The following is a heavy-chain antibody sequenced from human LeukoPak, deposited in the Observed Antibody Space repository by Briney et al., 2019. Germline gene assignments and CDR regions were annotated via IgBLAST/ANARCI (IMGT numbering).Heavy chain of an antibody. CDR2: VNPNSGGT. D-gene: IGHD2-2*01. J-gene: IGHJ4*02. Sequence: ASVKVSCKASGYTFTGYYMHWVRQAPGQGREWMGWVNPNSGGTNYAQKFQGRVTMTRGTSISTAYMELSRLRSDDTAGYYCAGALLGYCSSTSCLDYWGQGTLVTVSS. CDR1: GYTFTGYY. V-gene: IGHV1-2*02. CDR3: AGALLGYCSSTSCLDY.